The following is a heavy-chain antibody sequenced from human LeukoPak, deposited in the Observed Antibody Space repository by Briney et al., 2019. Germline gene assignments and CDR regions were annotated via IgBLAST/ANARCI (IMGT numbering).Heavy chain of an antibody. Sequence: GGSLRLSCAASGFTFSTYAMSWVRKAPGKGLEWVSGISDSGVRTHYADPVKGRFTISRDNSKNTLYLQMNSLRAEDTAVYHCASGSYYEDYFDYWGQGILVTVSS. J-gene: IGHJ4*02. CDR3: ASGSYYEDYFDY. D-gene: IGHD1-26*01. V-gene: IGHV3-23*01. CDR2: ISDSGVRT. CDR1: GFTFSTYA.